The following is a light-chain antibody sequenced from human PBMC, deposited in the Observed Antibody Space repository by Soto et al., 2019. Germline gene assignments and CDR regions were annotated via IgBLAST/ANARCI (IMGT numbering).Light chain of an antibody. V-gene: IGKV3-15*01. Sequence: EIVMTQSPATLSVSPGERATLSCRASQSVSSNLAWYQQKPGQAPRLLIYGASIRAPGIPARFSGSGSGTEFTLTISSRQSEDFAVYYCQQYNNWPPGTFGPGTKVDIK. J-gene: IGKJ3*01. CDR1: QSVSSN. CDR3: QQYNNWPPGT. CDR2: GAS.